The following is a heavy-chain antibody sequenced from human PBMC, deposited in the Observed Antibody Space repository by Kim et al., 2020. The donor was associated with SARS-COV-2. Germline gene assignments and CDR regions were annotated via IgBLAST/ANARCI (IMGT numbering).Heavy chain of an antibody. V-gene: IGHV4-59*01. Sequence: SETLSLTCTVSGGSISSYYWSWIRQPPGKGLEWIGYIYYSGSTNYNPSLKSRVTISVDTSKNQFSLKLSSVTAADTAVYYCARVIAVAGTQDIMIENNWFDPWGQGTLVTVSS. D-gene: IGHD6-19*01. CDR3: ARVIAVAGTQDIMIENNWFDP. CDR2: IYYSGST. CDR1: GGSISSYY. J-gene: IGHJ5*02.